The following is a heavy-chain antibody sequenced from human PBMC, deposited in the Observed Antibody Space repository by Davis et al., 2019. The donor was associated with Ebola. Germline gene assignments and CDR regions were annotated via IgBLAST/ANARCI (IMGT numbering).Heavy chain of an antibody. Sequence: GESLKISCAASGFIFSDHYMDWVRQAPGKGLEWVGRIRNKANSYTTEYAASVKGRFTISRDDSKNSVYLQMNSLQTEDTAVYYCCRGSSSGRDLDYWGQGTLVTVSS. CDR1: GFIFSDHY. CDR3: CRGSSSGRDLDY. J-gene: IGHJ4*02. V-gene: IGHV3-72*01. CDR2: IRNKANSYTT. D-gene: IGHD6-19*01.